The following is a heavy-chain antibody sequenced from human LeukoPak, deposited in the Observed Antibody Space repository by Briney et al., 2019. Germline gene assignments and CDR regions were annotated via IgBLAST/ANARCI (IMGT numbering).Heavy chain of an antibody. CDR1: GFTFDDYG. CDR3: AREGHDSSGYYLDY. V-gene: IGHV3-20*04. CDR2: INWNGGST. D-gene: IGHD3-22*01. Sequence: GGSLRLSCAASGFTFDDYGMSWVRHAPGKGLEWVSGINWNGGSTGYADSVKGRFTISRDNAKNSLYLQMNSLRAEDTALYYCAREGHDSSGYYLDYWGQGTLVTVSS. J-gene: IGHJ4*02.